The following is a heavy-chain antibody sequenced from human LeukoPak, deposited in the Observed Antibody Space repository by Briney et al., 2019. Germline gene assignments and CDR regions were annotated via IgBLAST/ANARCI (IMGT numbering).Heavy chain of an antibody. CDR3: ARERGYSSGWYRGTWYFDY. J-gene: IGHJ4*02. CDR1: GFTFNNYS. V-gene: IGHV3-21*01. D-gene: IGHD6-19*01. CDR2: ISSRSTYI. Sequence: GGSLRLSCVASGFTFNNYSMNWARQAPGKGLEWVSSISSRSTYIYYADSVKGRFTISRDNAKNSLYLQMNSLRAEDTAVYYCARERGYSSGWYRGTWYFDYWGQGTLVTVSS.